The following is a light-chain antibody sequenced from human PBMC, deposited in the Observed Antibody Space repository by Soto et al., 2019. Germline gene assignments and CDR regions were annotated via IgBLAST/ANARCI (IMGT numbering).Light chain of an antibody. V-gene: IGKV1-6*01. CDR1: QDIRTE. Sequence: AIQMTQSPSSLSASVGDRVTITCRASQDIRTELGWYQQKPGKAPNLLIYATSSLQSGVTSRFSGSGSGTDFTLTISSLQPEDFATYYCLQDYNYPRTVGQGTKVEIK. CDR2: ATS. CDR3: LQDYNYPRT. J-gene: IGKJ1*01.